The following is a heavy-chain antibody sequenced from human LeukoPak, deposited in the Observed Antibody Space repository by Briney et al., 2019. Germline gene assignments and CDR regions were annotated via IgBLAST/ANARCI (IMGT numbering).Heavy chain of an antibody. J-gene: IGHJ4*02. V-gene: IGHV4-4*07. D-gene: IGHD1-1*01. Sequence: SETLSLTCTVSGGSISNYYWSWIRQPAGKGLEWIGRIYTSGNTNYNPSLKSRVTMSVDTSKNQFSLRLSSVTAADTAVYYCARPNWNDLHFDYWGQGTLVTVSS. CDR2: IYTSGNT. CDR1: GGSISNYY. CDR3: ARPNWNDLHFDY.